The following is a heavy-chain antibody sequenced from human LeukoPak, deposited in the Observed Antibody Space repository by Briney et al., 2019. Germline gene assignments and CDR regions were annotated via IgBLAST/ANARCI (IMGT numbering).Heavy chain of an antibody. CDR3: ARSGITKGWFDP. J-gene: IGHJ5*02. D-gene: IGHD1-7*01. V-gene: IGHV3-7*01. CDR1: GFTFSSYW. Sequence: GGSLRLSSAASGFTFSSYWMSWVRQAPGRGLQWVANIKQDGSEKYFVDSVKGRFTISRDNAKNSLYLQMNSLRADDTAVYYCARSGITKGWFDPWGQGTLVTVSA. CDR2: IKQDGSEK.